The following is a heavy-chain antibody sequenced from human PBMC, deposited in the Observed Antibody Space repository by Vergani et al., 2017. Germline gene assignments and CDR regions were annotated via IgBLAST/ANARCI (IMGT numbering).Heavy chain of an antibody. CDR2: ISGSGGST. CDR3: VHSSSLFQH. Sequence: EVQLLESGGGLVQPGGSLRLSCAASGFTFSSYAMTWVRQAPGKGLEWVSAISGSGGSTYYADSVKGRFTISRDNYKNTLYLQMNSLRAEDTAVYYCVHSSSLFQHWGQGTLVTVSS. J-gene: IGHJ1*01. V-gene: IGHV3-23*01. CDR1: GFTFSSYA. D-gene: IGHD6-6*01.